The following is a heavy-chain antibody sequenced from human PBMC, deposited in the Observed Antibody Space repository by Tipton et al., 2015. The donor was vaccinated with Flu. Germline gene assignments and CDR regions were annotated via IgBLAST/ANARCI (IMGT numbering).Heavy chain of an antibody. CDR1: GFTFSSYD. D-gene: IGHD6-19*01. CDR3: AKDRVIAVAGTGDIDY. J-gene: IGHJ4*02. CDR2: ISGSGGST. V-gene: IGHV3-23*01. Sequence: SLRLSCAASGFTFSSYDMSWVRQAPGKGLEWVSAISGSGGSTYYADSVKGRFTISRDNSKNTLYLQMNSLRAEDTAVYYCAKDRVIAVAGTGDIDYWGQGTLVPVSS.